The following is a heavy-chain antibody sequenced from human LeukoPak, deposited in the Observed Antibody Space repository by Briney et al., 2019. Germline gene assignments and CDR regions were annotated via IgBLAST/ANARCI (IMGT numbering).Heavy chain of an antibody. CDR3: ARVLRSGTYYFDY. D-gene: IGHD2-2*01. V-gene: IGHV4-39*01. CDR1: GGSISSSSYY. Sequence: SETLSLTCTVSGGSISSSSYYWGWIRQPPGKGLEWIGNIFYSGTTYYNPSLMGRVTISVDTSKNQFSLKMRSVTAADTAVYYCARVLRSGTYYFDYWGQGTLVTVSS. J-gene: IGHJ4*02. CDR2: IFYSGTT.